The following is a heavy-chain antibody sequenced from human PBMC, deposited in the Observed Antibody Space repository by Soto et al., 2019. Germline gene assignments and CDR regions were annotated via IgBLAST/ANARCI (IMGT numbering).Heavy chain of an antibody. V-gene: IGHV1-69*01. CDR2: IIPIFGTA. J-gene: IGHJ5*02. D-gene: IGHD6-19*01. CDR3: ARRIAVAGTGWFDP. Sequence: QVQLVQSGAAVKKPGSSVKVSCKASGGTFSSYAISWVRQAPGQGLEWRGGIIPIFGTANYAQKFQGRVTITADESTSTAYMELSSLRSEDTAVYYCARRIAVAGTGWFDPWGQGTLVTVSS. CDR1: GGTFSSYA.